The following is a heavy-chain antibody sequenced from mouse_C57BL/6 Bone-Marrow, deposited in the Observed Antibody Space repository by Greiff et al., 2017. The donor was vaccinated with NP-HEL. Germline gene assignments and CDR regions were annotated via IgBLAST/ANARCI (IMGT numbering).Heavy chain of an antibody. D-gene: IGHD1-1*01. CDR1: GYAFSSSW. J-gene: IGHJ2*01. V-gene: IGHV1-82*01. CDR2: IYPGDGDT. Sequence: VQLQQSGPELVKPGASVKISCKASGYAFSSSWMNWVKQRPGKGLEWIGRIYPGDGDTNYNGKFKGKATLTADKTSSTAYMQLSSLTSEDSAVYFCARECYGSSSFDYWGQGTTLTVSS. CDR3: ARECYGSSSFDY.